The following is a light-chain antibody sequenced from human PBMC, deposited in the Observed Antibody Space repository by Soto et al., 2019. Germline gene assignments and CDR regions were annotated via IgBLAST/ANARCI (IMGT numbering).Light chain of an antibody. J-gene: IGLJ2*01. CDR3: CSYVRAYRLMI. CDR1: YSDIGSYND. CDR2: DVG. Sequence: QSALTQPRSVSGSPGQSVTISCTGTYSDIGSYNDVSWYQHHPAKAPRLMIFDVGQRPSGVPDRFSGSKSGNTASLTISGLQTEDEADYYCCSYVRAYRLMIFGEGTKLTVL. V-gene: IGLV2-11*01.